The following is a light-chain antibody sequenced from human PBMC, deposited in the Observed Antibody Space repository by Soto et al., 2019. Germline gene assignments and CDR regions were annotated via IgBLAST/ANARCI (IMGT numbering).Light chain of an antibody. Sequence: SYELTQPPSLSVAPGQTARIPCGGNNIGTKSVHWYQQKPGQAPVLVVHDDRDRPSGIPERFSGSNSGNTATLTISRVEAGDEADYYCQVWDSSSDHLYVFGTGTKVTVL. CDR3: QVWDSSSDHLYV. V-gene: IGLV3-21*02. CDR1: NIGTKS. J-gene: IGLJ1*01. CDR2: DDR.